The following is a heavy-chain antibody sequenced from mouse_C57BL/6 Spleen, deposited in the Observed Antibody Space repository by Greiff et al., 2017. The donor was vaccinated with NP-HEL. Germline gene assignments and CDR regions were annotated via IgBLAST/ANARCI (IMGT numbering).Heavy chain of an antibody. CDR3: ASQGLFYYDYDEVAY. D-gene: IGHD2-4*01. J-gene: IGHJ3*01. Sequence: QVQLQQSGPELVKPGASVKISCKASGYSFTSYYIHWVKQRPGQGLEWIGWIYPGSGNTKYNEKFKGKATLTADTSSSTAYMQLSSLTSEDSAVYYCASQGLFYYDYDEVAYWGQGTLVTVSA. CDR2: IYPGSGNT. V-gene: IGHV1-66*01. CDR1: GYSFTSYY.